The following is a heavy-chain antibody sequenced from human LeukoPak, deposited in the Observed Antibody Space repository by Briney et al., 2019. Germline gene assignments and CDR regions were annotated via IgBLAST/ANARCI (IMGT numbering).Heavy chain of an antibody. CDR1: GYSFTSYW. CDR2: IYPDDSDT. J-gene: IGHJ4*02. Sequence: GESLKISCKGSGYSFTSYWIGWVRQMPGKGLEWTGIIYPDDSDTRYSPSFQGQVTISADKSISTAYLQWSSLKASDTAMYYCASSSWYEGLDYWGQGTLVTVSS. V-gene: IGHV5-51*01. CDR3: ASSSWYEGLDY. D-gene: IGHD6-13*01.